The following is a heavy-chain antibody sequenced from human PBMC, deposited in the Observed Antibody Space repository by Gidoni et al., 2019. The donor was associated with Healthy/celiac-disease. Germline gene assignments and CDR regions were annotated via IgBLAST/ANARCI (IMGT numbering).Heavy chain of an antibody. D-gene: IGHD6-13*01. CDR1: CGSFSGYY. J-gene: IGHJ6*02. Sequence: QVQLQQWGAGLLKPSGTLSLTCAVYCGSFSGYYWSWIRQPPGKGLEWIGEINHSGSTNYNPSLKSRVTISVDTSKNQFSLKLSSVTAADTAVYYCARDSSSWFHYYYGMDVWGQGTTVTVSS. CDR3: ARDSSSWFHYYYGMDV. CDR2: INHSGST. V-gene: IGHV4-34*01.